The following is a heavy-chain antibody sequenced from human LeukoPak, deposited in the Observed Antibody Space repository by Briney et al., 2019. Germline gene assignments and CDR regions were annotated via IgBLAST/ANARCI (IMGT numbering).Heavy chain of an antibody. Sequence: TSVTLSLTCAVSGGSISSNNWWSCVRQPPGKGLEWIGEIYHSGSTNYNPSLKSRVTISVDKSKNLFSLKLSSVTAADSAVYYCARGYSYGFPLDFWGQGTLVTVSS. CDR1: GGSISSNNW. CDR2: IYHSGST. J-gene: IGHJ4*02. CDR3: ARGYSYGFPLDF. V-gene: IGHV4-4*02. D-gene: IGHD5-18*01.